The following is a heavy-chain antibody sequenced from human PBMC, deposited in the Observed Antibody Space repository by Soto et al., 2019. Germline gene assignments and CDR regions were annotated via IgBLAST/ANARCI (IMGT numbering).Heavy chain of an antibody. Sequence: GGSLRLSCAASGFTFSSYWMSWVRQAPGKGLEWVAIIKQDGSEKYYVDSVKGRFTISRDNAKNSLYLQMNSLRAEDTAVYYCARDLALGAFDIWGQGTMVTVS. CDR2: IKQDGSEK. J-gene: IGHJ3*02. CDR3: ARDLALGAFDI. D-gene: IGHD1-26*01. CDR1: GFTFSSYW. V-gene: IGHV3-7*01.